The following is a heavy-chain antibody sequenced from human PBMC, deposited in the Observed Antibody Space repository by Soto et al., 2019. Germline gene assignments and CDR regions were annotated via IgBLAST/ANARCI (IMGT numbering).Heavy chain of an antibody. CDR1: GYTFTSYG. D-gene: IGHD2-15*01. J-gene: IGHJ4*02. V-gene: IGHV1-18*01. Sequence: ASVKVSCKASGYTFTSYGISWVLQAPGQGLEWMGWISAYNGNTNYAQKLQGRVTMTTDTSTSTAYMELRSLRSDDTAVYYCERDRSPSVVSPFDYWGQGTLVTVSS. CDR3: ERDRSPSVVSPFDY. CDR2: ISAYNGNT.